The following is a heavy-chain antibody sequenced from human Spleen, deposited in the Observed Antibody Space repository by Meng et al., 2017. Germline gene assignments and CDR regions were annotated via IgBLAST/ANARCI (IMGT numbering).Heavy chain of an antibody. V-gene: IGHV3-9*01. J-gene: IGHJ1*01. CDR2: ITWDSGRI. Sequence: GGSLRLSCATSGFTFDDHAMDWVRRAPGKGLEWVSGITWDSGRIAYADSVKGRFTISRDNAKKPLYLQMDSLRPEDTAFYYCVKDRTYDFSGNSYFPHWGLGNPVNGAS. CDR1: GFTFDDHA. CDR3: VKDRTYDFSGNSYFPH. D-gene: IGHD4-23*01.